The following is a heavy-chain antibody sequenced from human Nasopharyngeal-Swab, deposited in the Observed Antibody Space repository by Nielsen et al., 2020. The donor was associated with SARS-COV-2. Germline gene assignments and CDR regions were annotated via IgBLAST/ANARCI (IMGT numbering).Heavy chain of an antibody. CDR1: GGSISSGGYY. D-gene: IGHD2-2*03. Sequence: SETLSLTCTVSGGSISSGGYYWSWIRQHPGKGLEWIGYIYYSGSTYYNPSLKSRVTISVDTSKNQFALKLSSVTAADTAMYYCGYCSTTFCYGAYFHHWGQGTLVTVSS. CDR2: IYYSGST. J-gene: IGHJ1*01. V-gene: IGHV4-31*08. CDR3: GYCSTTFCYGAYFHH.